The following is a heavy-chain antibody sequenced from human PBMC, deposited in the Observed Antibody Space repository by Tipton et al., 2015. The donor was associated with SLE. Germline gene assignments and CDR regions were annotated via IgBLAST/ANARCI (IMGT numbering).Heavy chain of an antibody. V-gene: IGHV4-39*07. D-gene: IGHD4-11*01. CDR3: ARRADDYSNWFDP. J-gene: IGHJ5*02. CDR2: VFYSGNT. CDR1: GASMSRNNHY. Sequence: TLSLTCSVSGASMSRNNHYWGCIRQSPGKGLEWIGNVFYSGNTYYNPSLKSRVTISVDTSNNQFSLKLNSMTAADTAVYYCARRADDYSNWFDPWGQGTQVSVSS.